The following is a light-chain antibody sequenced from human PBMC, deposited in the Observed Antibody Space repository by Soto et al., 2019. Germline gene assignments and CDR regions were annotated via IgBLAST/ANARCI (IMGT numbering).Light chain of an antibody. CDR3: QQYGSSPIT. J-gene: IGKJ5*01. Sequence: DIVLTQSPGTLSLSPGERATLSCRASQSFGSSLSWYQQKTGQPPRLLISGASSRAAGIPDRFSGSGSETDFTLTISRLEPEDFALYYCQQYGSSPITFGQGTRLEIK. CDR2: GAS. V-gene: IGKV3-20*01. CDR1: QSFGSS.